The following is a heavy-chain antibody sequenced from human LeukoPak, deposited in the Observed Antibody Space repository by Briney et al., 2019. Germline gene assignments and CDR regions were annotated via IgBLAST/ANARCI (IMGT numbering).Heavy chain of an antibody. CDR3: ASAYDFNQNFDY. D-gene: IGHD3-3*01. CDR1: GFIFSRYW. V-gene: IGHV3-74*01. J-gene: IGHJ4*02. CDR2: ISSGGTNT. Sequence: GGSLRLSCAASGFIFSRYWMHWVRQVPGKGLVWVSRISSGGTNTNYADSVRGRFTISRDNAKNTLYLQMNSLRAEDTAVYYCASAYDFNQNFDYWGQGTLVTVSS.